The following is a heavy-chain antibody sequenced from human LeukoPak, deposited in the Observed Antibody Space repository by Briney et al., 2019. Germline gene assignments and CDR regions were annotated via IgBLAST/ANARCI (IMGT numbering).Heavy chain of an antibody. CDR2: IYYSGST. V-gene: IGHV4-39*07. CDR1: GGSISSSSYY. Sequence: SETLSLTCTVSGGSISSSSYYWGWIRQPPGKGLGWIGSIYYSGSTYYNPSLKSRVTISVDTSKNQFSLKLSSVTAADTAVYYCARGKPYRAHDAFDIWGQGTMVTVSS. D-gene: IGHD3-16*02. J-gene: IGHJ3*02. CDR3: ARGKPYRAHDAFDI.